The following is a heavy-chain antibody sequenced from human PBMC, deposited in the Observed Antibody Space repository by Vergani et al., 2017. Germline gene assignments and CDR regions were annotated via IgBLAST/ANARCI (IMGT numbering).Heavy chain of an antibody. CDR1: GFSFSSYS. CDR3: ALDCGGGSCYPFYYYGMDV. D-gene: IGHD2-15*01. J-gene: IGHJ6*02. CDR2: ISGSSSYV. Sequence: EVQLVESGGGLVKPGGSLRLSCAASGFSFSSYSMNWVRQAPGKGLEWVASISGSSSYVFYRDSVEGRFTITRDNAKKSVYLQMNSLRAEDTAVYFCALDCGGGSCYPFYYYGMDVWGQGTTVTVSS. V-gene: IGHV3-21*02.